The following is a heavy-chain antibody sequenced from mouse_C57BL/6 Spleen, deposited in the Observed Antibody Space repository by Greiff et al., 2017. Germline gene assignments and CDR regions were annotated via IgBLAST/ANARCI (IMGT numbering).Heavy chain of an antibody. CDR2: ISSGGSYT. CDR3: ARQETAQAPYYFDY. J-gene: IGHJ2*01. D-gene: IGHD3-2*02. CDR1: GFTFSSYG. V-gene: IGHV5-6*02. Sequence: DVKLVESGGDLVKPGGSLKLSCAASGFTFSSYGMSWVRQTPDKRLEWVATISSGGSYTYYPDSVKGRFTISRDNAKNTLYLQMSSLKSEDTAMYYCARQETAQAPYYFDYWGQGTTLTVSS.